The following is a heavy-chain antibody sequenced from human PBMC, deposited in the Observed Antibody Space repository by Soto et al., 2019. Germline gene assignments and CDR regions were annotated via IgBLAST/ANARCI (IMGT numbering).Heavy chain of an antibody. J-gene: IGHJ5*02. CDR3: ARVQPYDYGANTGWLDP. D-gene: IGHD4-17*01. Sequence: QVQLQESGPGLVNPSQTLSLTCTVSGGSISSGSYYWSWIRQHPGKGLEWIGYTFYSGATYYNPSLKSRTIISVDTSKNQFSLTLTSLTAADTAVYYCARVQPYDYGANTGWLDPWGQGTLVTVSS. CDR2: TFYSGAT. CDR1: GGSISSGSYY. V-gene: IGHV4-31*03.